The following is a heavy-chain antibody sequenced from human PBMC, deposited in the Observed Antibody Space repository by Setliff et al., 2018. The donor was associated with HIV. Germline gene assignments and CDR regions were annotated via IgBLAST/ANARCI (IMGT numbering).Heavy chain of an antibody. Sequence: SETLSLTCTVSGGSISSHYWGWIRQPPGKGLEWIGSMYYRGSTYYKPSLKSRVTISGDTSKNQFSLKLSSVTAADTAVYYCARGAAAAYDAFDIWGQGTMVTVSS. V-gene: IGHV4-39*07. J-gene: IGHJ3*02. D-gene: IGHD6-13*01. CDR1: GGSISSHY. CDR2: MYYRGST. CDR3: ARGAAAAYDAFDI.